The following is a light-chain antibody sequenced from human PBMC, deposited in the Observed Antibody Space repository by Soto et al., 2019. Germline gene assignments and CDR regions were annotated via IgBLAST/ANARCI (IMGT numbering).Light chain of an antibody. Sequence: QSVLTQPASVSGSPGQSITISCTGTSSDVGDYNYVSWYQHHPGKAPKLIIYDVSNRPSGVSIRFSGSKSDNTASLTISGLQPEDEADYHCSSYTTSNTRQIVFGTGTKVTVL. CDR3: SSYTTSNTRQIV. CDR1: SSDVGDYNY. CDR2: DVS. V-gene: IGLV2-14*03. J-gene: IGLJ1*01.